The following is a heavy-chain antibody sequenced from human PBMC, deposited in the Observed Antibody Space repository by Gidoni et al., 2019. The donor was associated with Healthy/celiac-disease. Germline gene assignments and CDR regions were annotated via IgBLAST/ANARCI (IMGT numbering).Heavy chain of an antibody. Sequence: QLQLQESGPGLVKPSETLSLTCTVSCGSISSSSYYWGWISQPPGKGLEWIGRIYYSGSTYANPSLKSRVTISVDTSKNQFSLKLSSVTAADTAVYYCARQYDILTFDYWGQGTLVTVSS. CDR2: IYYSGST. CDR1: CGSISSSSYY. CDR3: ARQYDILTFDY. J-gene: IGHJ4*02. D-gene: IGHD3-9*01. V-gene: IGHV4-39*01.